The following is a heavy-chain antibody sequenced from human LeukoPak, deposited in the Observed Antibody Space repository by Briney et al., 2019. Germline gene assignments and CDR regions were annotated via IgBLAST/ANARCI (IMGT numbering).Heavy chain of an antibody. CDR2: IHYDGRT. Sequence: SETLSLTCTDSGASMSGQHWSWIRQGPGKGLEWIAWIHYDGRTNYNPSLKSRLSLSVDTSTNQFSLSLNSVTAADTAVYFCARHLNGGTHPLDNWGPGIRVIVSP. D-gene: IGHD2-8*01. V-gene: IGHV4-59*08. CDR1: GASMSGQH. J-gene: IGHJ4*02. CDR3: ARHLNGGTHPLDN.